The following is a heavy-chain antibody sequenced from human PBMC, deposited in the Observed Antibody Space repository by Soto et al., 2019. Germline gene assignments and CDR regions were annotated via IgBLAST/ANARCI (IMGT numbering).Heavy chain of an antibody. CDR2: INAGNGNT. V-gene: IGHV1-3*01. Sequence: ASVKVSCKTSGYTFTSYAMHWVRQAPGQRLEWMGWINAGNGNTKYSQKFQGRVTITRDTSASTAYMELSSLRSEDTAVYYCARGVAGPLHWFDPWGQGTLVTVSS. D-gene: IGHD6-19*01. CDR3: ARGVAGPLHWFDP. J-gene: IGHJ5*02. CDR1: GYTFTSYA.